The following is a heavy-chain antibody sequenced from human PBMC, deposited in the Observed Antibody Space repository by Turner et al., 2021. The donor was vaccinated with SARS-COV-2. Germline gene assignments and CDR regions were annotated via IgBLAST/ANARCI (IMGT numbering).Heavy chain of an antibody. CDR3: AGWLAPTNDAFEI. J-gene: IGHJ3*02. D-gene: IGHD6-19*01. CDR1: GFMLANYD. V-gene: IGHV3-23*01. CDR2: INYNGDYT. Sequence: EVQLLVSGGGLVQPGGSLRLAGAASGFMLANYDMSWVRQVPRKGLEYVSSINYNGDYTFYADSVKGRFSISRDNSDNTLYLQMNSLRADDSAKYYCAGWLAPTNDAFEIWGQGTMVTVSS.